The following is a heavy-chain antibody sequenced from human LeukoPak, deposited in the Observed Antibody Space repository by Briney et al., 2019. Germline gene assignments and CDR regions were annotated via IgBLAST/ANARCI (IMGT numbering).Heavy chain of an antibody. Sequence: PGGSLRLSCAASGFTVSSNYMSWVRQAPGEGLEWVSVIYSGGSTYYADSVKGRFTISRDSSKNTLYLQMNSLRAEDTAVYYCTKDYYYYHAMDVWGQGTTVTVSS. CDR3: TKDYYYYHAMDV. J-gene: IGHJ6*02. CDR1: GFTVSSNY. V-gene: IGHV3-53*01. CDR2: IYSGGST.